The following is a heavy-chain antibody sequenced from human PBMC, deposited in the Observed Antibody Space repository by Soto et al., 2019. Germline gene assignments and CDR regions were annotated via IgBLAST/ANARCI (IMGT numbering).Heavy chain of an antibody. CDR2: INHRGSA. J-gene: IGHJ4*02. CDR1: GASVSSTYW. Sequence: SETLSLTCAVSGASVSSTYWWSWVRQPPGKGPEWIGEINHRGSANYNPSLKSRVTISVDISKSQFSLRLSSVTAADTAVYYCARYNAASGTYYWGQGTLVTVSS. CDR3: ARYNAASGTYY. V-gene: IGHV4-4*02. D-gene: IGHD6-13*01.